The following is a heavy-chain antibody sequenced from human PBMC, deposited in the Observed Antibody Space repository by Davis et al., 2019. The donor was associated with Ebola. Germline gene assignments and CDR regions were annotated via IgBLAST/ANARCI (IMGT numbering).Heavy chain of an antibody. J-gene: IGHJ6*03. CDR3: TKDREGEYLAYYYMDV. Sequence: GESLKISCAASEFTFSSYGMHWVRQAPGKGLEWVAVIWYDGSNHYYADSVKGRFTISRDNSKNTLYLQMNSLRAEDSAVYYCTKDREGEYLAYYYMDVWGKGTTVTVSS. V-gene: IGHV3-33*06. CDR2: IWYDGSNH. D-gene: IGHD2/OR15-2a*01. CDR1: EFTFSSYG.